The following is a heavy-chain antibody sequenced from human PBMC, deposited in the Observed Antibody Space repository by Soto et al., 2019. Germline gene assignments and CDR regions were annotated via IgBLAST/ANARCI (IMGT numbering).Heavy chain of an antibody. J-gene: IGHJ1*01. CDR1: GFTVSSNY. D-gene: IGHD4-17*01. CDR2: IYSGGST. V-gene: IGHV3-66*01. CDR3: ARNFVHGDHPEYFQH. Sequence: EVQLVESGGGLVQPGGSLRLSCAASGFTVSSNYMSWVRQAPGKGLEWVSVIYSGGSTYYADSVKGRFTISRDNSKNTLYLQMNSLTAEDTAVYYCARNFVHGDHPEYFQHWGQGTLVTVSS.